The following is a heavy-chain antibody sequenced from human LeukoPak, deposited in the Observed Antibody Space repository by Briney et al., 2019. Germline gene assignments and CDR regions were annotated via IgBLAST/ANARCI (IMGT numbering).Heavy chain of an antibody. CDR3: AREGLYCSSTSCYTSWFDP. CDR1: GGSISSYY. J-gene: IGHJ5*02. CDR2: IYTSGST. V-gene: IGHV4-4*07. Sequence: PSETLSLTCTVSGGSISSYYWSWIRQPAGKGLEWIGRIYTSGSTNYNPSLKSRVTISVDTSKNQFSLKLSSVTAAGTAVYYCAREGLYCSSTSCYTSWFDPWGQGTLVTVSS. D-gene: IGHD2-2*02.